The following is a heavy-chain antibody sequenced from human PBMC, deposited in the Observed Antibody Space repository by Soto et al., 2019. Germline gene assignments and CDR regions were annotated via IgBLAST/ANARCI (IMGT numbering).Heavy chain of an antibody. Sequence: SVKVSCKASGGTFSSYAISWVRQAPGQGLEWMGGIIPIFGTAYYAQKFQGRVTITADESTSTAYMELSSLRSEDTAVYYCARVPKMAKFLYYFDYWGQGTLVTVSS. CDR1: GGTFSSYA. J-gene: IGHJ4*02. CDR2: IIPIFGTA. V-gene: IGHV1-69*13. D-gene: IGHD5-12*01. CDR3: ARVPKMAKFLYYFDY.